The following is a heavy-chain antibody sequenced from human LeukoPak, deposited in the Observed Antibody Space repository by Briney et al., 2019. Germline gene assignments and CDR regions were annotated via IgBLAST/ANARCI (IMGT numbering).Heavy chain of an antibody. V-gene: IGHV1-69*13. D-gene: IGHD2-15*01. CDR2: IIPIFGTA. CDR3: AVDIVVVVAAITFDY. J-gene: IGHJ4*02. Sequence: SVNVSCKASGGTFSSYAISWVRQAPGQGLEWMGGIIPIFGTANYAQKFQGRVTITADESTSTAYMELSSLRSEDTAVYYCAVDIVVVVAAITFDYWGQGTLVTVSS. CDR1: GGTFSSYA.